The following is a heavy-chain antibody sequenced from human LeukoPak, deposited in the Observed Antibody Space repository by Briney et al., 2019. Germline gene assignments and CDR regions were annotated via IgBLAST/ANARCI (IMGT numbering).Heavy chain of an antibody. D-gene: IGHD3-16*01. V-gene: IGHV4-59*01. CDR3: ARETSQKGAHYMDV. J-gene: IGHJ6*03. Sequence: TSETLSLTCTVSGGSISSYYWSWIRQPPGKGLKWIGNVYYSGYTTYSPSLRSRVTISVDTSKNQFSLKLSSVTAADTAVYYCARETSQKGAHYMDVWGKGTTITISS. CDR2: VYYSGYT. CDR1: GGSISSYY.